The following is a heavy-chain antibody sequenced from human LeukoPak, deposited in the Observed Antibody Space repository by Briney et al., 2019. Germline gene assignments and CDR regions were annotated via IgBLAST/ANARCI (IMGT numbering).Heavy chain of an antibody. D-gene: IGHD1-14*01. CDR2: IAYDGSRA. V-gene: IGHV3-33*01. CDR1: GFTFGGYG. Sequence: GGSLRLSCAGSGFTFGGYGMHWFRQTPGKGLEWVAVIAYDGSRAFYADSVKGRFPISRDNSKNTMSVQMDDLRAEDTAVYYCTRYNNDHFYYWGQGTLVTVSS. J-gene: IGHJ4*02. CDR3: TRYNNDHFYY.